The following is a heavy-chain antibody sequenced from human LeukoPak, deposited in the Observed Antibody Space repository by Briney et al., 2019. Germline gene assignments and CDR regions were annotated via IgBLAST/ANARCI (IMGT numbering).Heavy chain of an antibody. Sequence: PGGSLRLSCAASGFDFDDYAMHWVRQAPGKGLEWVSGISWNSGSIGYADSVKGRFTISRDNAKNSLYLQMNSLRAEDTALYYCAKDVLTATTFDSGMNVWGQGTTVTVSS. CDR1: GFDFDDYA. CDR2: ISWNSGSI. V-gene: IGHV3-9*01. D-gene: IGHD1-20*01. CDR3: AKDVLTATTFDSGMNV. J-gene: IGHJ6*02.